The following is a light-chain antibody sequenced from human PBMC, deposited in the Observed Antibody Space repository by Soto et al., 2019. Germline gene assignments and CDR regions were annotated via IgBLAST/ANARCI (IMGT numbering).Light chain of an antibody. CDR1: QSISSN. V-gene: IGKV3-20*01. Sequence: EIGLKQSPGTLSSSPGERATLSCRASQSISSNLAWYQQKPGQAPRLLMFRTSSRATGFPDRFSGSGSGTDFTLTISRLEPEDFAVYYCQQYGSSQITFGQGTRLEIK. CDR2: RTS. J-gene: IGKJ5*01. CDR3: QQYGSSQIT.